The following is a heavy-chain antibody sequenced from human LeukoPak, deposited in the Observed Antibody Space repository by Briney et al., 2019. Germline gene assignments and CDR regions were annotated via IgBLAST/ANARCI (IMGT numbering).Heavy chain of an antibody. V-gene: IGHV3-23*01. D-gene: IGHD6-19*01. CDR2: ISGSGGST. Sequence: GGSLRLSCAASGFTFSSYWMSWVRQAPGKGLEWVSAISGSGGSTYYADSVKGRFTISRDNSKNTLYLQMNSLRAEDTAVYYCAKDHRSSGWYVRGRGAFDIWGQGTMVTVSS. J-gene: IGHJ3*02. CDR1: GFTFSSYW. CDR3: AKDHRSSGWYVRGRGAFDI.